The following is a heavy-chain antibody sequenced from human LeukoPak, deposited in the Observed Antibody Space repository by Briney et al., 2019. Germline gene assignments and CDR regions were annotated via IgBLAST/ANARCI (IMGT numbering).Heavy chain of an antibody. V-gene: IGHV4-59*12. CDR3: ARGGPAALKYYFDY. D-gene: IGHD3-16*02. CDR1: GGSMSSYY. Sequence: SETLSLTCTVSGGSMSSYYWNWIRQSPGKGLEWIAYIYDSGRTDYNPSLRSRVTISVDTSKNQFSLKLSSVTAADTAAYYCARGGPAALKYYFDYWGQGTLVTVSS. CDR2: IYDSGRT. J-gene: IGHJ4*02.